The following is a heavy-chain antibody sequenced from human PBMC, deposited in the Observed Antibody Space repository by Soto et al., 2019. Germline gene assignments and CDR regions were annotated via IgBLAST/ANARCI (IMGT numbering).Heavy chain of an antibody. CDR1: GGSISNSY. CDR3: AKHTYDFGPPDY. D-gene: IGHD3-3*01. CDR2: FFYTGLT. Sequence: SETLSLTCTVSGGSISNSYWSWIRQPPGKRLEWIGYFFYTGLTKYNPSLKSRVTMSVDTSENQFSLRLTSVTAADTAVYYCAKHTYDFGPPDYWGQGALVTVSS. V-gene: IGHV4-59*08. J-gene: IGHJ4*02.